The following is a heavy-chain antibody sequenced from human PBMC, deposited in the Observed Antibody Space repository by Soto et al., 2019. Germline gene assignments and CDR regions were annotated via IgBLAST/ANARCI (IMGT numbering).Heavy chain of an antibody. V-gene: IGHV3-11*06. CDR2: ISSSSSDT. CDR1: GFTFSDYF. D-gene: IGHD3-3*01. Sequence: QVQLVESGGGLVKPGGSLRLSCAASGFTFSDYFLTWIRQAPGKGLEWVSYISSSSSDTNYADSVKGRFTISRDNAKNSLFLQMNNLRVDDTAVYYCARDYDFWSGCLSGHFDYWGQGTLVTVSS. J-gene: IGHJ4*02. CDR3: ARDYDFWSGCLSGHFDY.